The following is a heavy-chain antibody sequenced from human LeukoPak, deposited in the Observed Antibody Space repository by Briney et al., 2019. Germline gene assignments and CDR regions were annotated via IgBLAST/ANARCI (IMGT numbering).Heavy chain of an antibody. V-gene: IGHV1-2*06. CDR3: ERGGSSAPTRPFDY. D-gene: IGHD6-6*01. CDR1: GYTFTGYY. CDR2: INPNSGGT. J-gene: IGHJ4*02. Sequence: ASVKASYEASGYTFTGYYMHRVRQAHGQELEWMGRINPNSGGTNYTQKCQGRLTITRDTSISTAYMELSRQRSDDTAVYYCERGGSSAPTRPFDYWGQGTLVTVSS.